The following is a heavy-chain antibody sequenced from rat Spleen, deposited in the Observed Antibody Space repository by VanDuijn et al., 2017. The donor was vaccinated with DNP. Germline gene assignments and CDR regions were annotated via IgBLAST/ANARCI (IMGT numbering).Heavy chain of an antibody. CDR2: ISTTGTKT. J-gene: IGHJ4*01. D-gene: IGHD1-1*01. Sequence: EVQLLESGGGLVQPGGSMKLSCTASGFTFSSFPMAWVRQAPTKGLEWVAIISTTGTKTDYRDSVKGRFTVSRDNARGILYLQMNSLTSEDTATYYCTTLITFMSGWSQGTSVTVSS. V-gene: IGHV5-46*01. CDR1: GFTFSSFP. CDR3: TTLITFMSG.